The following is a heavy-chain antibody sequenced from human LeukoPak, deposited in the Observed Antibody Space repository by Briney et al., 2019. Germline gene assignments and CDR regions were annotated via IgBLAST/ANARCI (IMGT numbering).Heavy chain of an antibody. J-gene: IGHJ3*02. V-gene: IGHV4-4*07. D-gene: IGHD6-13*01. CDR2: IYTSGST. CDR1: GGSISTFY. CDR3: ASGRSRVDAFDI. Sequence: SETLSLTCTVSGGSISTFYWSWIRQPAGKGLEWIGRIYTSGSTNYNPSLKSRVTMSVDTSKNQFSLKLSSVTAADTAVYYCASGRSRVDAFDIWGQGTMVTVSS.